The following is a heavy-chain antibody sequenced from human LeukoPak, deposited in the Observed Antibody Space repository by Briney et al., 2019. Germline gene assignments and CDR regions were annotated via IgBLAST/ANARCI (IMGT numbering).Heavy chain of an antibody. D-gene: IGHD2-21*02. CDR1: GFPFTSAW. CDR3: TTWGCGGDPRDCYLDH. V-gene: IGHV3-15*01. CDR2: IKSKTDGGTT. Sequence: KPGGSLRLSCAASGFPFTSAWMSWVRQAPGKGLEWVGRIKSKTDGGTTDYAAPVKGRFTISRDDSKTTLYLQMNSLKTEDTAVYYCTTWGCGGDPRDCYLDHWGQGTLVTVSS. J-gene: IGHJ4*02.